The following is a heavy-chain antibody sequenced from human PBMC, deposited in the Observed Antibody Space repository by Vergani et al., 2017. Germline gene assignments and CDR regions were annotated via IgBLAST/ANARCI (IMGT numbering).Heavy chain of an antibody. CDR3: AREGRYCSSTSCRVGLGLLD. CDR2: IYTSGST. J-gene: IGHJ4*02. CDR1: GGSISSGSYY. V-gene: IGHV4-61*02. D-gene: IGHD2-2*01. Sequence: QVQLQESGPGLVKPSQTLSLTCTVSGGSISSGSYYWSWIRQPAGKGLEWIGRIYTSGSTNYNPSLKSRVTISVDTSKNQFSLKLSSVTAADTAVYYCAREGRYCSSTSCRVGLGLLDWGQGTLVTVSS.